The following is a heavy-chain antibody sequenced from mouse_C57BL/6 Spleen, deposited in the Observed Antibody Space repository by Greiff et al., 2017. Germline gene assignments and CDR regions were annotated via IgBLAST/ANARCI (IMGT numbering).Heavy chain of an antibody. Sequence: VQLQQPGAELVMPGASVKLSCKASGYTFTSYWMHWVKQRPGQGLEWIGEIDPSDSYTNYNQKFKGKSTLTVDKSSSPAYMQLSSLTSEDSAVYYCARDGNSFAYWGQGTLVTVSA. V-gene: IGHV1-69*01. J-gene: IGHJ3*01. CDR2: IDPSDSYT. D-gene: IGHD2-1*01. CDR1: GYTFTSYW. CDR3: ARDGNSFAY.